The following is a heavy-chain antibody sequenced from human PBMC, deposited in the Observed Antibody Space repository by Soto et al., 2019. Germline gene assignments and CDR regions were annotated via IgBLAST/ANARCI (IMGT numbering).Heavy chain of an antibody. J-gene: IGHJ4*02. V-gene: IGHV1-18*01. Sequence: ASVKVSCKASGYTFTSYGISWVRQAPGQGLEWMGWISAYNGNTNYAQKLQGRVTMTTDTSTSTAYMELRSLRSDDTAVYYCARDRGDSSGYLQEDYFDYWGQGTLVTVSS. D-gene: IGHD3-22*01. CDR1: GYTFTSYG. CDR2: ISAYNGNT. CDR3: ARDRGDSSGYLQEDYFDY.